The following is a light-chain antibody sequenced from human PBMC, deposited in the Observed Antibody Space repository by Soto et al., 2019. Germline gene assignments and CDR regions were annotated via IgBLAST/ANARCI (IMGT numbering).Light chain of an antibody. CDR3: SSYTSINAFV. Sequence: QYVLTQPASVSGSPGQSITISCAGTSNDVGGYNYVSWFQQHPGKAPKLIIFEVSNRPSGVSNRFSGSKSGNTASLTISGLQAEDEADYYCSSYTSINAFVFGTGTKLTVL. V-gene: IGLV2-14*01. J-gene: IGLJ1*01. CDR1: SNDVGGYNY. CDR2: EVS.